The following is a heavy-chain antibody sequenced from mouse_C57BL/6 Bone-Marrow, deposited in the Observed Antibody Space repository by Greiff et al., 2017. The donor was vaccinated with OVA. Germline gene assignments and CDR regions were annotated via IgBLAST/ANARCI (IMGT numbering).Heavy chain of an antibody. J-gene: IGHJ3*01. CDR2: ISYDGSN. V-gene: IGHV3-6*01. Sequence: DVHLVESGPGLVKPSQSLSLTCSVTGYSITSGYYWNWIRQFPGNKLEWMGYISYDGSNNYNPSLKNRISITRDTSMNQFFLKLNSVTTEDTATYYCAREDGNYSFAYWGQGTLVTVSA. CDR3: AREDGNYSFAY. D-gene: IGHD2-1*01. CDR1: GYSITSGYY.